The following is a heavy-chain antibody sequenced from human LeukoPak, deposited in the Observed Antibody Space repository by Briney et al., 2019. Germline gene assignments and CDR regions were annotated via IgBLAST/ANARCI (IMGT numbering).Heavy chain of an antibody. CDR3: ARGGVVGATGNYFDY. CDR1: GGTLSSYA. CDR2: IIPILGIA. J-gene: IGHJ4*02. Sequence: SVKVSCKASGGTLSSYAISWVRQAPGQGLEWMGRIIPILGIANYAQKFQGRVTITADKSTSTAYMELSSLRSEDTAVYYCARGGVVGATGNYFDYWGQGTLVTVSS. V-gene: IGHV1-69*04. D-gene: IGHD1-26*01.